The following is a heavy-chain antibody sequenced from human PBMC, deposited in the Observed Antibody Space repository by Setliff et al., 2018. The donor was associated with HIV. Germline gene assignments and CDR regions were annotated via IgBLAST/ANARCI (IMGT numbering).Heavy chain of an antibody. V-gene: IGHV3-43D*04. CDR3: AKELDCGGDCFAYFDS. CDR1: GFTFRRFS. CDR2: IQGDGSRT. J-gene: IGHJ4*02. Sequence: GESLKISCAASGFTFRRFSMHWVRQAPGKALEWVSLIQGDGSRTYYADSVKGRFTISRDNRKNSLYLQMNSLTDEDTAWYYCAKELDCGGDCFAYFDSWGQGTLVTVSS. D-gene: IGHD2-21*02.